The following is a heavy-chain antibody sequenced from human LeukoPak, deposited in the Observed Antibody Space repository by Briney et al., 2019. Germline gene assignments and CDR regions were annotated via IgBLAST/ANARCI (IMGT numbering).Heavy chain of an antibody. CDR1: GFTFSSYW. CDR3: ARDRSIEDAFDI. CDR2: INSDGSST. D-gene: IGHD3-3*02. V-gene: IGHV3-74*03. J-gene: IGHJ3*02. Sequence: PGGSLRLSCAASGFTFSSYWMHWVRQAPGKGLVLVSRINSDGSSTTYADSVKGRFAISRDNAKNTLFLQMNSLSPEDTAVYYCARDRSIEDAFDIRGQGTMVTVSS.